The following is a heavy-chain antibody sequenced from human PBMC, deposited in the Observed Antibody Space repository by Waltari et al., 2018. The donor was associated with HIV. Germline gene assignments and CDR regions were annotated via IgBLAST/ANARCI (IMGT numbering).Heavy chain of an antibody. CDR2: ISDSSSHI. CDR1: GFTFSSYT. D-gene: IGHD5-12*01. CDR3: ARYGGYSGPTLDY. Sequence: EVQLVESGGGLVKPGGSLRLSCAASGFTFSSYTMNWVRQAPGKGLGGVSSISDSSSHIYDADSLKGRFTISRDNAKNSLYLQMNSLRAEDTAVYYCARYGGYSGPTLDYWGQGTLVTVSS. J-gene: IGHJ4*02. V-gene: IGHV3-21*01.